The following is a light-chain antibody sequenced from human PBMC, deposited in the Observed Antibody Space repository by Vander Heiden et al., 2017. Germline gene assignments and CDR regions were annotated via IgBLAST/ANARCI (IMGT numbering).Light chain of an antibody. CDR3: NSRDSSGNHPHVV. Sequence: SSELTLDPAVSVALGQTVRITCQGDSLRSYYASWYQQKPGQAPVLVIYGKNNRPSGIPDRFSGSSSGNTASLTITGAQAEDEADYYCNSRDSSGNHPHVVFGGGTKLTVL. V-gene: IGLV3-19*01. CDR2: GKN. CDR1: SLRSYY. J-gene: IGLJ2*01.